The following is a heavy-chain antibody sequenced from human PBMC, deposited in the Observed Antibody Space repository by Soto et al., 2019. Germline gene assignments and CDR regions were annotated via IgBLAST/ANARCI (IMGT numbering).Heavy chain of an antibody. CDR2: ISYDGSNK. CDR1: GFTFSSYA. D-gene: IGHD1-26*01. CDR3: ARDPAIVGVYYYYGMDV. J-gene: IGHJ6*02. V-gene: IGHV3-30-3*01. Sequence: LRLSCAASGFTFSSYAMHWVRQAPGKGLEWVAVISYDGSNKYYADSVKGRFTISRDNSKNTLYLQMNSLRAEDTAVYYCARDPAIVGVYYYYGMDVWGQGTTVTVSS.